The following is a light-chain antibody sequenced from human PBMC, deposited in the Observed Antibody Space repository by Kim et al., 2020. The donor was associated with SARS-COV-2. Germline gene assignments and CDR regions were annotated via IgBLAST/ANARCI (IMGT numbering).Light chain of an antibody. CDR2: GAS. Sequence: SPGERAPPSCRASQSVNSNLAWYQQKPGQAPRLLIYGASTRATGIPARFSGSGSGTEFTLTISSLQSEDFAVYYCQQYNNWPTWTFGQGTKVDIK. CDR1: QSVNSN. CDR3: QQYNNWPTWT. V-gene: IGKV3-15*01. J-gene: IGKJ1*01.